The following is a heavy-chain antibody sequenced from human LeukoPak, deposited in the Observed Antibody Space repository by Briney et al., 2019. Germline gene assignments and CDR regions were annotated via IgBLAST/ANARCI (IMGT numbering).Heavy chain of an antibody. Sequence: PSETLSLTCTVSGGSISSYYWGWIRQPPGKGLEWIGYIYYSGSTDYNPSLKSRVTISVDTSKNQFSLKLSSVTAADTAVYYCARDYYDSSGLDYWGQGTLVTVSS. CDR3: ARDYYDSSGLDY. V-gene: IGHV4-59*01. CDR1: GGSISSYY. CDR2: IYYSGST. J-gene: IGHJ4*02. D-gene: IGHD3-22*01.